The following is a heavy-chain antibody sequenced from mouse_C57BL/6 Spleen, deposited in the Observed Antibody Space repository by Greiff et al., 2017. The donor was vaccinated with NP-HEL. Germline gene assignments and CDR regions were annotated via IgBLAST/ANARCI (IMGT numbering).Heavy chain of an antibody. V-gene: IGHV2-2*01. CDR1: GFSLTSYG. Sequence: VQLQQSGPGLVQPSQSLSITCTVSGFSLTSYGVHWVRQPPGKGLEWLGVIWSGGSTDYNAAFISRLSISKDNSKSQVFFKMNSLQADDTAIYYCARGYYDCGGFADWGQGTLVTVSA. D-gene: IGHD2-4*01. J-gene: IGHJ3*01. CDR2: IWSGGST. CDR3: ARGYYDCGGFAD.